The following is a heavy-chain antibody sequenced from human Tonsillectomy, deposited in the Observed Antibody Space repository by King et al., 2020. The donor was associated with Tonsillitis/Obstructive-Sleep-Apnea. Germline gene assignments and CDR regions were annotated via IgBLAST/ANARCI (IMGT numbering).Heavy chain of an antibody. CDR2: ISTHNGNT. Sequence: VQLVESGAEVKKPGASVKVSCKASGYTFSKYGISWVRQAPGQGFEWMGWISTHNGNTNYAQKIQGRVTMTTDTSTSTAYMDLRSLRSDDTAVYYCARTPDYYDSFVSWFDPRGQGTLVTGSS. CDR1: GYTFSKYG. V-gene: IGHV1-18*01. D-gene: IGHD3-22*01. J-gene: IGHJ5*02. CDR3: ARTPDYYDSFVSWFDP.